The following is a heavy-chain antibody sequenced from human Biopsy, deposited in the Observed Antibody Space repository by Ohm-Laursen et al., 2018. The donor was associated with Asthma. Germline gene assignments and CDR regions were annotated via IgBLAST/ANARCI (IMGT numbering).Heavy chain of an antibody. CDR2: IYSGGTS. CDR1: GFTVSRDH. CDR3: AGGDSSGWSHYYFDY. J-gene: IGHJ4*02. D-gene: IGHD6-19*01. V-gene: IGHV3-53*01. Sequence: SLRLSCAASGFTVSRDHMFWVRQAPGKGLEWVPVIYSGGTSHTADSVRGRFTISRDFSKNTLHLQMHSLRVEDTAVYYCAGGDSSGWSHYYFDYWGQGTLVTVSS.